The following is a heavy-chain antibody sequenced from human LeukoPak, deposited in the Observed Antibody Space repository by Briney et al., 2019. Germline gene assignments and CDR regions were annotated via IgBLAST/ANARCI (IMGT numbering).Heavy chain of an antibody. CDR1: GGSFSPYY. J-gene: IGHJ5*02. D-gene: IGHD2-2*01. V-gene: IGHV4-34*01. Sequence: SETLSLTCAVSGGSFSPYYWTWIRQSAGKGLEWIGEINHSGSTNYNPSLKSRVTISVDTSKNQFSLKLSSVTAADTAVYYCARGQGYCSSTSCYRGYNWFDPWGQGTLVTVSS. CDR2: INHSGST. CDR3: ARGQGYCSSTSCYRGYNWFDP.